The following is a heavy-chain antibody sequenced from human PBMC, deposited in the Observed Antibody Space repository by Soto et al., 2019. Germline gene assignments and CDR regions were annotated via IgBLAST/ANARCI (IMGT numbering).Heavy chain of an antibody. CDR1: GFTFSSYG. J-gene: IGHJ6*02. CDR3: ARGLRLSYYYYYGMDV. Sequence: VQLVESGGGVVQPGRSLRLSCAASGFTFSSYGMHWVRQAPGKGLEWVAVIWYDGSNKYYADSVKGRFTISRDNSKNTLYLQMNSLRAEDTAVYYCARGLRLSYYYYYGMDVWGQGTTVTVSS. D-gene: IGHD6-25*01. V-gene: IGHV3-33*01. CDR2: IWYDGSNK.